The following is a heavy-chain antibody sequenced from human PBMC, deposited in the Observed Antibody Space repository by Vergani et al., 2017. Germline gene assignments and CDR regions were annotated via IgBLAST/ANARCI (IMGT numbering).Heavy chain of an antibody. CDR2: ISARYPST. D-gene: IGHD3-9*01. V-gene: IGHV3-23*04. CDR3: ARARCIETCYMSNWLDS. J-gene: IGHJ5*01. Sequence: EVQLVESGGGLVQPGGSVRLSCAASGFTFSACPMTWVRQAPGKGLEWVSAISARYPSTYYADSVKGRFTISRDNSKNMLYLQMNSLRVEDTGVYYCARARCIETCYMSNWLDSWGQGTLVTVSS. CDR1: GFTFSACP.